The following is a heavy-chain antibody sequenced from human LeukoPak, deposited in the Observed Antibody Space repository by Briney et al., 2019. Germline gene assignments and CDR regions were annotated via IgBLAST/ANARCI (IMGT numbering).Heavy chain of an antibody. J-gene: IGHJ4*02. CDR3: ASGPYPAAGTDHQFDY. D-gene: IGHD6-13*01. CDR2: IYYSGST. CDR1: GASISSYY. V-gene: IGHV4-59*01. Sequence: SETLSLTCTVSGASISSYYWSWIRQPPGKGLEWIGYIYYSGSTHYNPSLKSRVTISVDTSKNQFSLKVTSVTAADTAVYYCASGPYPAAGTDHQFDYWGQGPLVTVSS.